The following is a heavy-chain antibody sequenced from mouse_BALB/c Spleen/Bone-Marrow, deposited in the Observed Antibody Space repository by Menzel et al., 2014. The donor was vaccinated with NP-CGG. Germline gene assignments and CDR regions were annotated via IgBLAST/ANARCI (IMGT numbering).Heavy chain of an antibody. CDR3: ARDYGSSHFDH. D-gene: IGHD1-1*01. V-gene: IGHV1-67*01. Sequence: VQLQQSGPELVRPGVSVKISCKGSGYTFTDYAMHRVKQSHAKSLEWIGIINTYSGDTNYSQKFKGKATMTVDKSSSTAYMELARLTSEDSAIYYCARDYGSSHFDHWGQGSTLTVSS. CDR1: GYTFTDYA. CDR2: INTYSGDT. J-gene: IGHJ2*01.